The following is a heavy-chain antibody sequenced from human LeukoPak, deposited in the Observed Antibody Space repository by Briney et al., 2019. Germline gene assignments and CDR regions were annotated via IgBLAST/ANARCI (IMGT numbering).Heavy chain of an antibody. CDR2: IYYSGST. J-gene: IGHJ4*02. Sequence: SETLSLTCSVPGGSITSSNYYWGWIRQPPGKGLEWIGSIYYSGSTYYDPSLKSRVTISLDTSKNQFSLKLSSVTAADTAVYYCARQGSGSYNRGGIDSWGQGSLVTVSS. CDR3: ARQGSGSYNRGGIDS. CDR1: GGSITSSNYY. D-gene: IGHD1-26*01. V-gene: IGHV4-39*01.